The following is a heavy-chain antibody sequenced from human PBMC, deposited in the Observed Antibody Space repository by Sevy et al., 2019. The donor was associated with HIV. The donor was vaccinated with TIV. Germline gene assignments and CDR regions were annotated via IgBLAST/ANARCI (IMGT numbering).Heavy chain of an antibody. CDR3: AREDIRVAGIGYYFHS. J-gene: IGHJ4*02. CDR1: GFSISGYG. CDR2: IWYDGTNK. Sequence: GGSLRLSCAASGFSISGYGMHWVRQAPGKGLERVAVIWYDGTNKEYADSVKGRFTISRDNSKNTLYLQMNSLRAEDTAVYYCAREDIRVAGIGYYFHSWGQGTLVTVSS. V-gene: IGHV3-33*01. D-gene: IGHD6-19*01.